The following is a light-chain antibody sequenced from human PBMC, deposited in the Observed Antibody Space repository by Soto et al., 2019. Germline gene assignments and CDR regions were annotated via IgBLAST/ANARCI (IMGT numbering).Light chain of an antibody. CDR1: QSIGIT. CDR3: QQYNNWLRGT. V-gene: IGKV3-15*01. CDR2: GPS. Sequence: EIVMTQSPATLSVSPGKSATLSCRASQSIGITVAWYQQKPGQAPRLLIYGPSTRVTGIPARFSGSGSGTEFTLTISSLQSEDFAIYYCQQYNNWLRGTFGQGTKLEIK. J-gene: IGKJ2*02.